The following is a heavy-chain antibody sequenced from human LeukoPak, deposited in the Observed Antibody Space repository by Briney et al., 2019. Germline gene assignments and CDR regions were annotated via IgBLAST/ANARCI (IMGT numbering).Heavy chain of an antibody. CDR1: GGSINSYY. V-gene: IGHV4-4*07. J-gene: IGHJ4*02. CDR2: IYISGST. Sequence: PSETLSLTCTVSGGSINSYYWSWIRKPAGKGLEWIGRIYISGSTIYNPSLKSRVTMSIDTSKTQFSLKLYSVTAADTAVYYCARSVIAVAEDYFDYWGQGTLVTVSS. CDR3: ARSVIAVAEDYFDY. D-gene: IGHD6-19*01.